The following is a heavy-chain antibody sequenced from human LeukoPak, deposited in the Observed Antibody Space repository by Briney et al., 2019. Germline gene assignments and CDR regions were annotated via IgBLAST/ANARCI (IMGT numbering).Heavy chain of an antibody. J-gene: IGHJ4*02. CDR1: GFTFSSYE. D-gene: IGHD6-13*01. CDR3: ASSSWYGGFDY. V-gene: IGHV3-53*01. Sequence: PGGSLRLSCAASGFTFSSYEMNWVRQAPGKGLEWVSVIHSADTTYYADSVKGRFTISRDNSKNTLYLQMNSLRAEDTAVYYCASSSWYGGFDYWGQGTLVTVSS. CDR2: IHSADTT.